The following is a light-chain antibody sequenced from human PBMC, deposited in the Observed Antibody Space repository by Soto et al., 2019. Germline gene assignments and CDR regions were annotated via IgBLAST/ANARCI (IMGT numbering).Light chain of an antibody. CDR2: GVA. Sequence: QSVLTQPPSASGSPGQSVTISCTGTSSDVGGYNYVSWFQQHPGKASKVIIYGVANRPSGVPDRFSGSKSGNTASLTVSGLQAEDEADYYCSSYAGGNNFVFGTGTKVTVL. CDR1: SSDVGGYNY. CDR3: SSYAGGNNFV. J-gene: IGLJ1*01. V-gene: IGLV2-8*01.